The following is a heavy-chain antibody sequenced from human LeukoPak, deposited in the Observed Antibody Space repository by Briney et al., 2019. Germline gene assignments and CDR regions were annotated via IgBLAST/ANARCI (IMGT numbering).Heavy chain of an antibody. Sequence: TSETLSLTCTVSGGSISSYYWSWIRQPPGKGLEWIGYISYSGSTNYNPSLKSRVTISLDTSKNQFSLKLSSVTAADTATYYCASSRYTGIYSTIDFWGQGTLVTVSS. J-gene: IGHJ4*02. CDR2: ISYSGST. CDR1: GGSISSYY. CDR3: ASSRYTGIYSTIDF. V-gene: IGHV4-59*01. D-gene: IGHD1-26*01.